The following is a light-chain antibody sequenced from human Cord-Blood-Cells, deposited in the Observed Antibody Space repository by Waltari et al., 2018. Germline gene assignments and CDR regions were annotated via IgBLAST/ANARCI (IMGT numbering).Light chain of an antibody. CDR2: AAS. CDR1: QGISSY. Sequence: IQLTQSPSSLSASVGDRVTITCRASQGISSYLDWYQQKPGKAPKLLIYAASSLQGGVPSRCSGSGSGTDFTLIISRLQPEDFATYYCQQLNSYPTFGPGTKVDIK. J-gene: IGKJ3*01. CDR3: QQLNSYPT. V-gene: IGKV1-9*01.